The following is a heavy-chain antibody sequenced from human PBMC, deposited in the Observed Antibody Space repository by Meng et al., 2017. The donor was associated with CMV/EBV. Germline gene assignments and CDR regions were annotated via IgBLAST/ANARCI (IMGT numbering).Heavy chain of an antibody. J-gene: IGHJ4*02. V-gene: IGHV1-69*12. CDR1: GGTFSSYA. Sequence: QVQLVQSRAEVTRPXSSVQVSCKASGGTFSSYAISWVRQAPGQGLKWMGGIIPIFGTANYAQKFQGRVTITADESTSTAYMELSSLRSEDTAVYYCASLYGAVDYWGQGTLGTVSS. CDR2: IIPIFGTA. CDR3: ASLYGAVDY. D-gene: IGHD3-16*01.